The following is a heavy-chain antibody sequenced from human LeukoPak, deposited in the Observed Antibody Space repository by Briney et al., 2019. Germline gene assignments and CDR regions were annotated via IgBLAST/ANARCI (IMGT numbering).Heavy chain of an antibody. V-gene: IGHV4-39*07. CDR2: VYYKGST. Sequence: SETLSLTCTISGGSISSSSYYWGWIRQPPGKGLEWIGSVYYKGSTYYIPSLKSRVTISLDTSKNQFSLKLSSVTAADTAVYYCARDFLQGTRGNTGGSFDYWGQGILVTVSS. CDR3: ARDFLQGTRGNTGGSFDY. J-gene: IGHJ4*02. CDR1: GGSISSSSYY. D-gene: IGHD3-16*01.